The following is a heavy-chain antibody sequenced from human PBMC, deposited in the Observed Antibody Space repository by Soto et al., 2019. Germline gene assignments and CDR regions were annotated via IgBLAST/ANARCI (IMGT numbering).Heavy chain of an antibody. V-gene: IGHV6-1*01. J-gene: IGHJ6*02. Sequence: PSQTLSLTCAISGDSVSSNSAACNWMTQSPSRGLEWLGRTYYRSKWYNDYAVSVKSRVTINPDTSKNQFSLQLSSVTPEDTAVYYCARVVPAAPQRYYYSYGMDVWGQGTTVTVSS. CDR2: TYYRSKWYN. CDR1: GDSVSSNSAA. CDR3: ARVVPAAPQRYYYSYGMDV. D-gene: IGHD2-2*01.